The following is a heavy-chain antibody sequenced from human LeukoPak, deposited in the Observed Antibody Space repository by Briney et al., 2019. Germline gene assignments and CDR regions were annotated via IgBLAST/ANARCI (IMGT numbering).Heavy chain of an antibody. V-gene: IGHV3-7*01. J-gene: IGHJ4*02. CDR3: AKDRGWTTFDS. CDR2: IKQDGSVI. CDR1: GFNFSRYW. D-gene: IGHD3-10*01. Sequence: GGSLRPSCAASGFNFSRYWMTWVRQAPGEGLEFVANIKQDGSVINYVDSVKGRFTISRDNAKNSVHLQMNSLRVEDTAVYYCAKDRGWTTFDSWGQGTLVAVSS.